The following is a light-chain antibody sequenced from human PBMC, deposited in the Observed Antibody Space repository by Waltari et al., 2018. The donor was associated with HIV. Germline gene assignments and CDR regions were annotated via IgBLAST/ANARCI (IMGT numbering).Light chain of an antibody. J-gene: IGLJ3*02. V-gene: IGLV1-51*01. CDR3: GTWDSSLSAV. CDR1: SSNMGNHD. CDR2: GNN. Sequence: QSMLTQPPSVSAAPGQTVTISCSGRSSNMGNHDVSWYQQLPGTAPKLLIYGNNKRPSGTPDRFSGSKSGTSATLGITGLQTGDEADYYCGTWDSSLSAVFGGGTKLTVL.